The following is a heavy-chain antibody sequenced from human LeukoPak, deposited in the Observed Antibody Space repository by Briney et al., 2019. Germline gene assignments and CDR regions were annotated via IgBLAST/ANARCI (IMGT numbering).Heavy chain of an antibody. CDR1: GYTFTSHG. CDR2: ISAYNGNT. V-gene: IGHV1-18*01. Sequence: ASVKVSCKASGYTFTSHGINWVRQAPGQGLEWMGWISAYNGNTNYAQKLQGRVTMTTDTSTSTAYMELRSLRSDDTAVYYCARDLEQQLVRVDYFYYYAMDVWGQGTTVTVSS. CDR3: ARDLEQQLVRVDYFYYYAMDV. D-gene: IGHD6-13*01. J-gene: IGHJ6*02.